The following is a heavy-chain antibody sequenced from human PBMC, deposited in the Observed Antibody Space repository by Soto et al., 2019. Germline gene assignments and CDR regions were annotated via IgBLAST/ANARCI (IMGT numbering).Heavy chain of an antibody. Sequence: RLSCAASGFTVSSNYMSWVRQAPGKGLEWVSVIYSGGSTYYADSVKGRFTISRDNSKNTLYLQMNSLRAEDTAVYYCARDGAGYYDSSGYYYEGGYYFDYWGQGTLVTVSS. D-gene: IGHD3-22*01. CDR1: GFTVSSNY. CDR3: ARDGAGYYDSSGYYYEGGYYFDY. V-gene: IGHV3-53*01. CDR2: IYSGGST. J-gene: IGHJ4*02.